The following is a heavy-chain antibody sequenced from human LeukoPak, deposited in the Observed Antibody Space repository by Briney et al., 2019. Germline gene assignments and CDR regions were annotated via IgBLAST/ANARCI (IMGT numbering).Heavy chain of an antibody. CDR1: GFTFSDYY. V-gene: IGHV3-72*01. J-gene: IGHJ4*02. CDR3: ARDLGQQGFDY. Sequence: PGGSLRLSCAASGFTFSDYYMDWVRQAPGKGLEWVGRIRVKARSYTTEYAASVKGRFTVSRDDSKNSLYLQMNSLKTEDTAIYYCARDLGQQGFDYWGQGTLVTVSS. D-gene: IGHD6-13*01. CDR2: IRVKARSYTT.